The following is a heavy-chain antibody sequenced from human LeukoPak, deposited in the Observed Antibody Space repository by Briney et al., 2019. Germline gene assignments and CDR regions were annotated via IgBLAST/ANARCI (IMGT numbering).Heavy chain of an antibody. CDR3: ARGVTYYYDSSGYYYVTYLQH. CDR1: GFTFSSYA. Sequence: GGSLRLSCAASGFTFSSYAMHWVRQAPGKGLEWVAVISYDGSNKYYADSVKGRFTISRDNSKNTLYLQMNSLRAEDTAVYYCARGVTYYYDSSGYYYVTYLQHWGQGILVTVSS. V-gene: IGHV3-30-3*01. D-gene: IGHD3-22*01. CDR2: ISYDGSNK. J-gene: IGHJ1*01.